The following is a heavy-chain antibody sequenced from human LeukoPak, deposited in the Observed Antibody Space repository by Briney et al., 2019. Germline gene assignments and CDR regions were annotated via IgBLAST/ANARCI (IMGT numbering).Heavy chain of an antibody. CDR2: IRYDGNNK. D-gene: IGHD3-10*01. J-gene: IGHJ4*02. V-gene: IGHV3-30*02. CDR1: GFTFSNYG. CDR3: AKDPHYFGSGSYYDYVDY. Sequence: GGSLRLSCAASGFTFSNYGMHWVRQAPGKGLEWVAFIRYDGNNKYYANSVKGRFTISRDNSKITLYLQMNSLRDEDTAVYYCAKDPHYFGSGSYYDYVDYWGQGTLVTVSS.